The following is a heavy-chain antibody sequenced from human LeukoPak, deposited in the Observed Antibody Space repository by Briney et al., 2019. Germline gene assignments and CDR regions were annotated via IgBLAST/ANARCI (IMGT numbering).Heavy chain of an antibody. CDR1: GVTLRNYG. J-gene: IGHJ4*02. CDR2: ISGSGGST. V-gene: IGHV3-23*01. Sequence: GESLRLSCAASGVTLRNYGLSWVRHTPGKGLEWVSAISGSGGSTYYADSVKGRFTISRDNSKNTLYLQMNSLRAEDTAVYYCAKPTITEYCSGGSCYPYYFDYWGQGTLVTVSS. D-gene: IGHD2-15*01. CDR3: AKPTITEYCSGGSCYPYYFDY.